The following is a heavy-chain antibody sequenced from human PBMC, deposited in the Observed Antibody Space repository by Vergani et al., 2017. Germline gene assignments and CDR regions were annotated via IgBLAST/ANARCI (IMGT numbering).Heavy chain of an antibody. CDR2: IRDKAYNYAT. Sequence: DVDLVESGGGFVQPGGSRRLSCAASGLTFSDSAIHWVRQTSGKGLEWIGRIRDKAYNYATVYAVSVKGRFTISRDDSKKTAYLQMNGLTTEDTAVYYCFYAFWAGYDSGDVWGKGTTVTVSS. CDR3: FYAFWAGYDSGDV. V-gene: IGHV3-73*02. J-gene: IGHJ6*04. D-gene: IGHD3/OR15-3a*01. CDR1: GLTFSDSA.